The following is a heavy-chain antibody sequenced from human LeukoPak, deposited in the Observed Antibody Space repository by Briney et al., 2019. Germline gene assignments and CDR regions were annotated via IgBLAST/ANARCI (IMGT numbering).Heavy chain of an antibody. J-gene: IGHJ4*02. Sequence: GGSLRLSCVASGFTFRWYWMSWVRQAPGKGLEWVANMKQDGRDSHYVDSVKGRFTISRDYAKKSVYLEMNTLRAEDTAVYYCAFGGVIAWYFDYWGQGTLVTVSS. V-gene: IGHV3-7*01. CDR1: GFTFRWYW. CDR2: MKQDGRDS. D-gene: IGHD3-16*02. CDR3: AFGGVIAWYFDY.